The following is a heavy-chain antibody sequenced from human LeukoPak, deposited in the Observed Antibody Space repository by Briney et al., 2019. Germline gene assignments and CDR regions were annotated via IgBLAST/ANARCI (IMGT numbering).Heavy chain of an antibody. V-gene: IGHV3-11*01. Sequence: WIRQPPGKGLEWVSYISSSGSTIYYADSVKGRFTISRDNAKNSLYLQMNSLRAEDTAVYYCARWGSGWYWDYWGQGTLVTVSS. D-gene: IGHD6-19*01. CDR3: ARWGSGWYWDY. CDR2: ISSSGSTI. J-gene: IGHJ4*02.